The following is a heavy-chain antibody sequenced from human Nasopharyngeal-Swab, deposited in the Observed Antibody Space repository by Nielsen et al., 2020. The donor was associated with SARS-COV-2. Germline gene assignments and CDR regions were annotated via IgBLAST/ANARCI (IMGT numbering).Heavy chain of an antibody. CDR2: IWYDGSNK. CDR3: AREYSSGWYIFDY. CDR1: GFTFSRYG. V-gene: IGHV3-33*01. J-gene: IGHJ4*02. Sequence: GESLKISCAASGFTFSRYGMHWVRQAPGKGLEWVAVIWYDGSNKYYADSVKGRITISRDNSKNTLYLQMNSLRAEYTAVYYCAREYSSGWYIFDYWGQGTLVTVSS. D-gene: IGHD6-19*01.